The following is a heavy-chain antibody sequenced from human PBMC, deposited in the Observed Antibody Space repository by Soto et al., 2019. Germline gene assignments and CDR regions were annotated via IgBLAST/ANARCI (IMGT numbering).Heavy chain of an antibody. CDR1: DFSFTSHG. J-gene: IGHJ4*02. Sequence: ASVTGSGEAYDFSFTSHGISWVRQAPGQGLEWMGWISLYNGNTNYAQQFQGRVTMTTDTSTSTAYMELRSLRSDDTALYFCAIYHLELFRFDYWGQGTLVTVSS. V-gene: IGHV1-18*04. D-gene: IGHD2-2*01. CDR2: ISLYNGNT. CDR3: AIYHLELFRFDY.